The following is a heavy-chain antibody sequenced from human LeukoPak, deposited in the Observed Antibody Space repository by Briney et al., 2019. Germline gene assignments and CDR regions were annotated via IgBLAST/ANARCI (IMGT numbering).Heavy chain of an antibody. CDR1: GFTFSSYA. D-gene: IGHD6-19*01. CDR3: VRENGGWYKDRDWYFDL. V-gene: IGHV3-30*04. Sequence: PGRSLRLSCAASGFTFSSYAMHWVRQAPGKRLEWVAVISYDGSNKYYADSVKGRFTISRDNSKNTLYLQMNSLRAEDTAVYYCVRENGGWYKDRDWYFDLWGRGTLVTVSS. CDR2: ISYDGSNK. J-gene: IGHJ2*01.